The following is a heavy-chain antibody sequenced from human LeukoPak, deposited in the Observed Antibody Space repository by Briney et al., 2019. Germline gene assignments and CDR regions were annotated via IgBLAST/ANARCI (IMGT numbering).Heavy chain of an antibody. CDR3: ARALTYYDFWSGYSDWYFDL. D-gene: IGHD3-3*01. CDR1: GFTFSSYE. Sequence: PGGSLRLSCAASGFTFSSYEMNWVRQAPGKGLEWVANIKQDGSEKYYVDSVKGRFTISRDNAKNSLYLQMNSLRAEDTAVYYCARALTYYDFWSGYSDWYFDLWGRGTLVTVSS. CDR2: IKQDGSEK. J-gene: IGHJ2*01. V-gene: IGHV3-7*04.